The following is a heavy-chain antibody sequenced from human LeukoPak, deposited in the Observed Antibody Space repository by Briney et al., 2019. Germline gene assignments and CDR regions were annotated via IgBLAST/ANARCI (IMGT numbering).Heavy chain of an antibody. CDR2: FYDSGDF. J-gene: IGHJ3*02. D-gene: IGHD1-26*01. V-gene: IGHV4-59*08. CDR3: ARLLRPGGRKGDAFDI. CDR1: GGSISGHH. Sequence: PSETLSLTCTVSGGSISGHHWTWIRQPPGTGLEWIGYFYDSGDFNYNPSLKSRVTIWMDMSNNQFSPTMSSVTAADTAMYYCARLLRPGGRKGDAFDIWGQGTLVTVSS.